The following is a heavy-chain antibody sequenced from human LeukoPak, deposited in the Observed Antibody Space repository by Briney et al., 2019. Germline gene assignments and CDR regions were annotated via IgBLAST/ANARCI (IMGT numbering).Heavy chain of an antibody. D-gene: IGHD3-22*01. J-gene: IGHJ3*02. V-gene: IGHV4-38-2*01. Sequence: SEILSLTCAVSGYSISSGYYWGWIRQPPGKGLEWIGSIYHSGSTYYNPSLKSRVTISVDTSKNQFSLKLSSVTAADTAVYYCARRDYYDSSGFAFDIWGQGTMVTVSS. CDR3: ARRDYYDSSGFAFDI. CDR2: IYHSGST. CDR1: GYSISSGYY.